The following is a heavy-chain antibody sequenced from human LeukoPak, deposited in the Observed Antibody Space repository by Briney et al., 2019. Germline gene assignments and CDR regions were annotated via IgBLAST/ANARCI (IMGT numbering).Heavy chain of an antibody. CDR3: ARLWFGELSYFDY. J-gene: IGHJ4*02. CDR2: IYYSGST. CDR1: GGSISSYY. Sequence: PSETLSLTCTVPGGSISSYYWSWIRQPPGKGLEWIGYIYYSGSTNYNPSLKSRVTISVDTSKNQFSLKLSSVTAADTAVYYCARLWFGELSYFDYWGQGTLVTVSS. V-gene: IGHV4-59*08. D-gene: IGHD3-10*01.